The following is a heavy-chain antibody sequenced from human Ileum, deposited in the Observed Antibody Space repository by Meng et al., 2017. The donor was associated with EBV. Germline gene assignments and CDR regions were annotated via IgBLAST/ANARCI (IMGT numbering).Heavy chain of an antibody. D-gene: IGHD6-19*01. Sequence: VQLARAGPGSVKPSVTLSLPGAVSGCSISSSNWWSWVRQPPGKGLEWIGEIYHSGSTNYNPSLKSRVTISVDKSKNQFSLNLSSVTAADTAVYYCARVGQWLPIDYWGQGTLVTVSS. V-gene: IGHV4-4*02. CDR2: IYHSGST. CDR1: GCSISSSNW. J-gene: IGHJ4*02. CDR3: ARVGQWLPIDY.